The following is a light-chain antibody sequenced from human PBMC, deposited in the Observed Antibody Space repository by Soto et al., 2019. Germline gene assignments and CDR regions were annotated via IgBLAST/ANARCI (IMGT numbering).Light chain of an antibody. V-gene: IGKV1-5*03. CDR2: KAS. Sequence: DIQMTQSPSTLSASVGDRVTITCRASHSITNWLAWYQQKPGKAPKLLIYKASSLESGVPSRFSGSGSGTEFTLTISSLQPDDFATYYCQQHNAYSRTFGQGTKVEIK. J-gene: IGKJ1*01. CDR3: QQHNAYSRT. CDR1: HSITNW.